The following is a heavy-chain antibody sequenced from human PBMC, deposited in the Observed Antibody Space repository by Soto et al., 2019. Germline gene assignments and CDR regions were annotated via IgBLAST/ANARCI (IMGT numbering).Heavy chain of an antibody. CDR1: GFTFSSYS. CDR2: ISSRSTYI. CDR3: AKYAPRVHYYMDV. Sequence: EVHLVESGGGLVKPGGSLRLSCAASGFTFSSYSMNWVRQAPGKGLEWVSSISSRSTYIYYADSVKGRFTISRDNAKNSLFLQMNSLRAEDTAVYYCAKYAPRVHYYMDVWGKGTTVTVSS. D-gene: IGHD2-2*01. V-gene: IGHV3-21*01. J-gene: IGHJ6*03.